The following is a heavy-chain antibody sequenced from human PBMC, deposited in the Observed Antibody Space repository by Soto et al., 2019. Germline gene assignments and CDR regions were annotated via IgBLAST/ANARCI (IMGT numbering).Heavy chain of an antibody. V-gene: IGHV3-7*03. Sequence: GNVKISRVVSRETLNNHSMNCVRQAPGQGLEWVANIKADGSEKYYVDSVKGRFTISRDNAKNSLYLQMNSLRAEDTAVYYCATARATDYRGQ. CDR1: RETLNNHS. J-gene: IGHJ4*02. CDR2: IKADGSEK. D-gene: IGHD1-26*01. CDR3: ATARATDY.